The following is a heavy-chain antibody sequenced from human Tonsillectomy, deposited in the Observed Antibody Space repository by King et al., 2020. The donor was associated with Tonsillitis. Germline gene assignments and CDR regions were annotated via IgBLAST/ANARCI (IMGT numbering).Heavy chain of an antibody. Sequence: VQLVESGGGVVQPGGSLRLSCAASGFTFSSYNMHWVRQAPGKGLEWVAFIRHDVSNNYADSVKGRFTISRDNSKNTLYLQMNSLRPEDTAIYYCAKDSGSGWCAFDYWGQGTLVTVYWGQGTLVTVSS. CDR3: AKDSGSGWCAFDYWGQGTLVTVY. CDR2: IRHDVSN. J-gene: IGHJ4*02. CDR1: GFTFSSYN. V-gene: IGHV3-30*02. D-gene: IGHD6-19*01.